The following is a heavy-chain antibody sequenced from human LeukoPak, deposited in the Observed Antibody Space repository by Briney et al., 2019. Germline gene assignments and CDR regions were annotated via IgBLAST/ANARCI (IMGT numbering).Heavy chain of an antibody. Sequence: GGSLRLSCAASGFTFSSYSMNWVRQAPGKGLEWVSSISSSSSYIYYADSVKGRFTISRDNAKNTLYLQMNSLRVDDTAVYYCARVPSDYNPYFDYWGQGTLVTVSS. CDR3: ARVPSDYNPYFDY. D-gene: IGHD4-11*01. J-gene: IGHJ4*02. V-gene: IGHV3-21*01. CDR1: GFTFSSYS. CDR2: ISSSSSYI.